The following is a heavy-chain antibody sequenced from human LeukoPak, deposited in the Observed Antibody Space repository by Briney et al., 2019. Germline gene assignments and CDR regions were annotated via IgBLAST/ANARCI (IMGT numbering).Heavy chain of an antibody. CDR1: GFTFSSYA. D-gene: IGHD4-17*01. J-gene: IGHJ4*02. V-gene: IGHV3-21*01. CDR3: ARIDDCGDYLVDY. Sequence: GGSLRLSRAASGFTFSSYAMNWVHQAPGKGLEWVSSITSTTSYIYYADSVKGRFTTSRDNAKNSVYLQMNSLRAEDTAVYYCARIDDCGDYLVDYWGQGTLVTVSS. CDR2: ITSTTSYI.